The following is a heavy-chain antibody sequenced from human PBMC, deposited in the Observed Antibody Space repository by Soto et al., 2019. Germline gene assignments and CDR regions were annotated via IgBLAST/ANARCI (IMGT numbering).Heavy chain of an antibody. D-gene: IGHD7-27*01. V-gene: IGHV3-30-3*01. CDR2: ISYDGSNK. Sequence: GGSLRLSCAASGFTFSSYAMHWVRQAPGKGLEWVAVISYDGSNKYYADSVKGRFTISRDNSKNTLYLQMNSLRAEDTAVYYCARDRRDDSPNSNFDYWGQGTLVTVSS. J-gene: IGHJ4*02. CDR1: GFTFSSYA. CDR3: ARDRRDDSPNSNFDY.